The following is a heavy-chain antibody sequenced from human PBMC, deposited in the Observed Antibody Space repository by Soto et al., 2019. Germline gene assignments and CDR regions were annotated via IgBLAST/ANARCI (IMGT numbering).Heavy chain of an antibody. CDR1: QFSFSDYG. J-gene: IGHJ6*02. Sequence: QAGGSLRLSCAASQFSFSDYGMHWVRQAPGKGLEWVAVISYDGSKTYYADSVKGRFTISRDNSKNTLYLYMKSLRPEDTAVFYCAKPHYDYWSVLSGSDYYGLDVWGQGTTVTVSS. CDR2: ISYDGSKT. V-gene: IGHV3-30*18. D-gene: IGHD3-3*01. CDR3: AKPHYDYWSVLSGSDYYGLDV.